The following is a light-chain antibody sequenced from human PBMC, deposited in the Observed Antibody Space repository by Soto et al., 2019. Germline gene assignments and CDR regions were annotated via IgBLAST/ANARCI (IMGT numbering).Light chain of an antibody. CDR1: SSDVGGYKF. V-gene: IGLV2-14*01. CDR3: GSYTGSIYV. Sequence: QSVLTQPASVSSSPGQSITISCTGTSSDVGGYKFVSWYQQHPGKAPKLMIYEVSNRPSGVSSRFSGSKSGNTASLTISGLQAEDEADYYCGSYTGSIYVFGPGTKVTVL. CDR2: EVS. J-gene: IGLJ1*01.